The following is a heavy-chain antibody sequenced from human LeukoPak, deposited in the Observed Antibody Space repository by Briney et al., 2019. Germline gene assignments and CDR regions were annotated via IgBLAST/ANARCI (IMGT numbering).Heavy chain of an antibody. CDR3: AANSADYNTLGSSYKV. Sequence: PSETLSLTCTVSGGSISSSSLYWGWIRQPPGKGLEWIGSIYYSGRTYYNPSLKSRVTISIDTSKNQFSLKLNSVTAADTAVFYCAANSADYNTLGSSYKVWGQGTLVTVSS. V-gene: IGHV4-39*01. D-gene: IGHD3-10*01. J-gene: IGHJ4*02. CDR2: IYYSGRT. CDR1: GGSISSSSLY.